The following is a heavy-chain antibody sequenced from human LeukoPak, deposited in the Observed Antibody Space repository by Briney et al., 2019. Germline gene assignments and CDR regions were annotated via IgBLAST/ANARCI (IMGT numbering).Heavy chain of an antibody. CDR2: IYPGDSDT. D-gene: IGHD2-2*01. J-gene: IGHJ5*02. V-gene: IGHV5-51*01. Sequence: GESLKISCKGSGYSFTSYWIAWVRQMPGKGLEWMGIIYPGDSDTRYSPSFQGQVTISADKSISTAYLQWSSLKASDTAMYYCARRGGYCSSTSCSGDTNWFDPWGQGTLVTVSS. CDR1: GYSFTSYW. CDR3: ARRGGYCSSTSCSGDTNWFDP.